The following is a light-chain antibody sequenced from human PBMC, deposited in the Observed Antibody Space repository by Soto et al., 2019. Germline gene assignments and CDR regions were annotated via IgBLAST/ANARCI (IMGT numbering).Light chain of an antibody. CDR3: QQYGSSRT. Sequence: EIVLTQSPDTPSLSPGERATLSCRASQSVSSYLAWYQQKPGQAPRLLIYGASSRATGIPDRFSGSGSGTDFTLTISRLEPEDFAVYYCQQYGSSRTFGQGTKVDIK. CDR2: GAS. V-gene: IGKV3-20*01. CDR1: QSVSSY. J-gene: IGKJ1*01.